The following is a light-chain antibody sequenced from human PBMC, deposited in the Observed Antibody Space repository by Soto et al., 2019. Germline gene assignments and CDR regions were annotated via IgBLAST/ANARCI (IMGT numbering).Light chain of an antibody. CDR2: EGT. CDR3: CSYVGSSTYV. V-gene: IGLV2-23*01. Sequence: QSFLTQPASVSGSPGRSITIACTGTSSDVGTYNLVSWYQQHPGKAPKLMVYEGTKRPSGVSNRFSGSKSGNTASLTISGLQAEDEADYYCCSYVGSSTYVFGTGTKVTV. CDR1: SSDVGTYNL. J-gene: IGLJ1*01.